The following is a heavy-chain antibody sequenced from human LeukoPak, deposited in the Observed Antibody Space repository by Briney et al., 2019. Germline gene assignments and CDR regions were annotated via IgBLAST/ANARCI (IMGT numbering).Heavy chain of an antibody. CDR1: GFTFSSYA. V-gene: IGHV3-23*01. Sequence: GRSLRLSCAASGFTFSSYAMNWVRQAPGKGLEWVSAITGSGGRTYYADSVKGRFTISRDNSKNTLYLQMNSLRAEDTAVYYCAKDRYYYDSSGSLGYYWGQGTLVTVSS. CDR3: AKDRYYYDSSGSLGYY. D-gene: IGHD3-22*01. J-gene: IGHJ4*02. CDR2: ITGSGGRT.